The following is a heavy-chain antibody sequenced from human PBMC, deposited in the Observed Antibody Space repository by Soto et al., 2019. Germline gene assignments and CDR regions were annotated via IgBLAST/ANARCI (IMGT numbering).Heavy chain of an antibody. V-gene: IGHV3-23*01. CDR2: IGDSEGETT. CDR3: AKGYCGGGRCYDLDNVLDS. Sequence: EVQLLESGGGLVQPGGSLRLSCAASGFTFSTYAMTWVRQSPGKGPEWVSRIGDSEGETTHYADSVKGRFTISSDNAKNTLYQQMNSLRVEDTDIYYCAKGYCGGGRCYDLDNVLDSWGQGTRVTVSS. D-gene: IGHD2-15*01. J-gene: IGHJ5*01. CDR1: GFTFSTYA.